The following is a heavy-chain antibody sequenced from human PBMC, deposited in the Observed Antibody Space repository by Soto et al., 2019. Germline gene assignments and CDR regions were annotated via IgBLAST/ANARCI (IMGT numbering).Heavy chain of an antibody. Sequence: GASVKVSCKASGFTFSNSAVQWVRQARGQRLEWIGWIVVGSGNTNYAQKFRERVTITRDMSTTTAYMELSSLRSVDTAVYYCATDKGDSYGYGNYWGQGTLVTVSS. J-gene: IGHJ4*02. CDR1: GFTFSNSA. D-gene: IGHD5-18*01. CDR3: ATDKGDSYGYGNY. CDR2: IVVGSGNT. V-gene: IGHV1-58*01.